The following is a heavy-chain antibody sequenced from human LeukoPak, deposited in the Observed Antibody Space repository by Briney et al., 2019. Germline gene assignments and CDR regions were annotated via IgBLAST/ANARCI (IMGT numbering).Heavy chain of an antibody. J-gene: IGHJ6*02. D-gene: IGHD3-10*01. CDR2: IYYSWNT. CDR3: TRVLYYYGAGSSPDDYYYGMAV. V-gene: IGHV4-59*01. CDR1: GGSISSYY. Sequence: SETLSLTCTVSGGSISSYYWSWIRQPPAKGLECIGYIYYSWNTNYNPSLKSRVTISVDTSKNQFSLKLSSVTAADTAVYYCTRVLYYYGAGSSPDDYYYGMAVWGQGPTVTVSS.